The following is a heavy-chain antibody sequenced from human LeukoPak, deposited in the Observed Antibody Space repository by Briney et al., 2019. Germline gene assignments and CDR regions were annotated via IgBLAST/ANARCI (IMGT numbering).Heavy chain of an antibody. CDR3: VRGRTSGSSWPFDY. D-gene: IGHD6-13*01. CDR2: IGSSGGSI. Sequence: GGSLRLSCAASGFTFNDYYMSWIRQAPGKGLEWISNIGSSGGSINYADSVKGRFTISRDNAKNSLSLQMNSLRAEDTAVYYCVRGRTSGSSWPFDYWGQGTLVTVSS. CDR1: GFTFNDYY. V-gene: IGHV3-11*04. J-gene: IGHJ4*02.